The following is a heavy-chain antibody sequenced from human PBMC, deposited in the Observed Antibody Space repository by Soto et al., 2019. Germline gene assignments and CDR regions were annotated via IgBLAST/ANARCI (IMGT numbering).Heavy chain of an antibody. V-gene: IGHV4-30-4*01. CDR1: GGSMSSGYYY. Sequence: PSETLSLTCSDSGGSMSSGYYYWSWIRQPPGKGLEWLGKIYYSGNTYYNPSLKSRLIISIDTSMNQFSLKVGSVTAADTAVYYCAGSALYGRDVWGQGTTVTVSS. CDR2: IYYSGNT. J-gene: IGHJ6*02. D-gene: IGHD3-10*01. CDR3: AGSALYGRDV.